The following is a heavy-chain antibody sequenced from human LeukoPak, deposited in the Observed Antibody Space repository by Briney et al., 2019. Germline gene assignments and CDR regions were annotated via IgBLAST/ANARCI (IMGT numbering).Heavy chain of an antibody. CDR1: GGSFSGYY. Sequence: PSETLSLTCSVSGGSFSGYYWSWIRQPPGKGLEWIGEINHSGSTNYNPSLKSRVTISVDTSKNQFSLKLSSVTAADTAVYYCARGSHSSGWFDYWGQGTLVTVSS. CDR2: INHSGST. V-gene: IGHV4-34*01. J-gene: IGHJ4*02. CDR3: ARGSHSSGWFDY. D-gene: IGHD6-19*01.